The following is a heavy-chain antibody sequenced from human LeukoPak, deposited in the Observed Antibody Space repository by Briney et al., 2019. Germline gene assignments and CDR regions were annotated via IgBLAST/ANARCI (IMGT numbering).Heavy chain of an antibody. CDR2: FDPEDGET. V-gene: IGHV1-24*01. CDR1: GYTLTELS. Sequence: GASVKVSCKVSGYTLTELSMHWVRQAPGKGLEWMGGFDPEDGETIYAQKFQGRVTMTEDTSTDTAYMELRSLRSDDTAVYHCARDNRVVVVPAAFTYWGQGTLVTVSS. CDR3: ARDNRVVVVPAAFTY. J-gene: IGHJ4*02. D-gene: IGHD2-2*01.